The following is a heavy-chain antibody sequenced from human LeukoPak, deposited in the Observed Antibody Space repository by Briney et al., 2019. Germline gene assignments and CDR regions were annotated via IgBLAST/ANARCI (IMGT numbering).Heavy chain of an antibody. V-gene: IGHV6-1*01. CDR2: TYYRSKWYN. J-gene: IGHJ3*02. Sequence: SQTLSLTCAISGDSVSSDGAAWNWIRQSPSRGLEWLGRTYYRSKWYNDYAVSVKSRVTINPDTSKSQFSLQLNSVAPEDTAVYYCARGRLAAFDTWGQGTMVTVSS. CDR3: ARGRLAAFDT. CDR1: GDSVSSDGAA. D-gene: IGHD1-26*01.